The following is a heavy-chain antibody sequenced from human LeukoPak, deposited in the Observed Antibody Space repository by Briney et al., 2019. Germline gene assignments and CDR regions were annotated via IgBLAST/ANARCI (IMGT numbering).Heavy chain of an antibody. CDR1: GFTFTTYW. J-gene: IGHJ6*02. D-gene: IGHD5-12*01. Sequence: QPGGSLRLSCAASGFTFTTYWMHWVRQAPGKGLEWVAVISYDGSNKYYADSVKGRFTISRDNSKNTLYLQMNSLRAEDTAVYYCARERTATGGMDVWGQGTTVTVSS. V-gene: IGHV3-30-3*01. CDR3: ARERTATGGMDV. CDR2: ISYDGSNK.